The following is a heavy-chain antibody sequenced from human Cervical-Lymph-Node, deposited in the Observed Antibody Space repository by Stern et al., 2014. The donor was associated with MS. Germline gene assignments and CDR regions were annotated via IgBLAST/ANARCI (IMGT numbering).Heavy chain of an antibody. CDR1: GFTFSSYA. V-gene: IGHV3-23*04. J-gene: IGHJ4*02. Sequence: EVQLEESGGGLVQPGGSLRLSCAASGFTFSSYAMSWVRQAPGKGLEWVSAISCSGGSTFYADSVKGRFTISRDNSKNTLYLQMNSLRAEDTAVYYCAKAETTVVTPGTYDYWGQGTLVTVSS. CDR3: AKAETTVVTPGTYDY. CDR2: ISCSGGST. D-gene: IGHD4-23*01.